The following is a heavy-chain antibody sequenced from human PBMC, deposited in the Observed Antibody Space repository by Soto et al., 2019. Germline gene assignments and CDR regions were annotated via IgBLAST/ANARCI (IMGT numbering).Heavy chain of an antibody. CDR3: ARRRPTGYYNY. CDR1: GFPFSDYY. J-gene: IGHJ4*02. V-gene: IGHV3-11*05. Sequence: QVQLVESGGDLVKPGGSLRLSCAASGFPFSDYYMSWIRQAPGKGLEWVSSIVSSSSYTNYADSVKGRFTISRDNAKNSLYLQMNSLRAEDTAVYYCARRRPTGYYNYWGQGTRVTVSA. D-gene: IGHD3-9*01. CDR2: IVSSSSYT.